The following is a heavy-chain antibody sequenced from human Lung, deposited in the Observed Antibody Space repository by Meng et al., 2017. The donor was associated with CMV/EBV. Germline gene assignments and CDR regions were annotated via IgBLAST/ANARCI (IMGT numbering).Heavy chain of an antibody. J-gene: IGHJ4*02. D-gene: IGHD3-3*01. CDR2: ISSSSSTI. Sequence: GESLKISCAASGFTFSSYSMNWVRQAPGKGLEWVSYISSSSSTIYYADSVKGRFTISRDNAKNSLYLQMNSLRAEDTAVHYCARVENYDFWSGYYSFPYYFDYWGQGXLVTISS. CDR3: ARVENYDFWSGYYSFPYYFDY. CDR1: GFTFSSYS. V-gene: IGHV3-48*04.